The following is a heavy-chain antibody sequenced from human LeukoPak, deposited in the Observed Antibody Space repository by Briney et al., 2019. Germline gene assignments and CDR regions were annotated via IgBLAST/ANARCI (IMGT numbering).Heavy chain of an antibody. CDR1: GFTFSSYW. V-gene: IGHV3-7*03. Sequence: GGSLRLSCAASGFTFSSYWMSWVRQAPGKGLEWVANIKQDGSEKYYVDSVKGRFTISRDNAKNSLYLQMNSLRAEDTAVYYCARVPGAYLSSAFDIWGQGTMVIVSS. CDR3: ARVPGAYLSSAFDI. J-gene: IGHJ3*02. CDR2: IKQDGSEK. D-gene: IGHD2/OR15-2a*01.